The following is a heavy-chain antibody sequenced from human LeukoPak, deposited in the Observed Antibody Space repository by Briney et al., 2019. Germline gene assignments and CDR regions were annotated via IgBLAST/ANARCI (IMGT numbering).Heavy chain of an antibody. CDR2: ISGGGRTT. CDR1: GFTFSNHA. Sequence: GGSLRLSCAASGFTFSNHAMSWVRQAPGKGLQWVSVISGGGRTTEYADSVKGRFTVSRDNSVNTLSLQMDSLRVEDTAIYYCAKNVVFTRYFDSWGQGTLVTVSS. J-gene: IGHJ4*02. V-gene: IGHV3-23*01. CDR3: AKNVVFTRYFDS. D-gene: IGHD2-21*01.